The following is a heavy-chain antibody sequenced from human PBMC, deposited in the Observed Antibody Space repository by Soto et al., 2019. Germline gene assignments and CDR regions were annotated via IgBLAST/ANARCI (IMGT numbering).Heavy chain of an antibody. CDR2: ISGSGGST. CDR1: GFTFSSYA. Sequence: GGSLRLSCAASGFTFSSYAMSWVRQAPGKGLEWVSAISGSGGSTYYADSVKGRFTISRDNSKNTLYLQMNSLRAEDTAVYYCAKARVVRDYYYGMDAWGQGTTVTVSS. D-gene: IGHD2-15*01. CDR3: AKARVVRDYYYGMDA. J-gene: IGHJ6*02. V-gene: IGHV3-23*01.